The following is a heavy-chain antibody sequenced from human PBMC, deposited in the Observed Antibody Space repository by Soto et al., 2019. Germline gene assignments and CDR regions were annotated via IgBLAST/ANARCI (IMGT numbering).Heavy chain of an antibody. CDR3: AKAGGGPYYDFWSGYYFDY. CDR2: ISGSGGST. J-gene: IGHJ4*02. V-gene: IGHV3-23*01. D-gene: IGHD3-3*01. Sequence: GGSLRLSCAASGFTFSSYAMSWVRQAPGKGLEWVSAISGSGGSTYYADSVKGRFTISRDNSKNTLYLQMNSLRAEDTAVYYCAKAGGGPYYDFWSGYYFDYWGQGTLVTVSS. CDR1: GFTFSSYA.